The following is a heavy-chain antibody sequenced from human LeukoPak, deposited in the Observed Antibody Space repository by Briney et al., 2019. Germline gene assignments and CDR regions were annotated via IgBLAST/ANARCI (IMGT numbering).Heavy chain of an antibody. V-gene: IGHV3-9*01. CDR2: ISWNSGSI. J-gene: IGHJ3*02. CDR3: AKDRSEGSHDAFDI. CDR1: GFTFDDYA. Sequence: PGGSLRLSCAASGFTFDDYAMHWVRQAPGKGLEWVSGISWNSGSIGYADSVKGRFTISRDNAKNSLYLQMNSLRAEDTALYYCAKDRSEGSHDAFDIWGQGTMVTVSS.